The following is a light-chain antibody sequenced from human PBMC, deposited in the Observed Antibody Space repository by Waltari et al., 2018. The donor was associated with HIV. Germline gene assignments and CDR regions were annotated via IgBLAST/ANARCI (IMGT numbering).Light chain of an antibody. CDR2: RNN. Sequence: QSVLTQPPSASGTPGPRISISCFGSSSNIGSNYVYWYQQLPGTAPNLLIYRNNQRPSGVPDRFSGSKSGTSASLAISGLRSEDEADYYCATWDDSLRGVVFCGGAKLTVL. V-gene: IGLV1-47*01. CDR3: ATWDDSLRGVV. CDR1: SSNIGSNY. J-gene: IGLJ2*01.